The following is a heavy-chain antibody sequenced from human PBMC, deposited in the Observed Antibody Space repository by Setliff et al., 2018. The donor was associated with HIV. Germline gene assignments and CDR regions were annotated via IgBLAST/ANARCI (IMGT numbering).Heavy chain of an antibody. CDR1: GGSINSYY. CDR3: ARWGASGGRPDWHAFDM. J-gene: IGHJ3*02. D-gene: IGHD2-15*01. CDR2: IGYNGDT. Sequence: KPSETLSLTCTVSGGSINSYYWNWIRQSPGKGLEWIGYIGYNGDTSYNPSLNSRVTLSVDRSKNQFSLKLSSVSAADTAVYFCARWGASGGRPDWHAFDMWGQGTMVTV. V-gene: IGHV4-59*01.